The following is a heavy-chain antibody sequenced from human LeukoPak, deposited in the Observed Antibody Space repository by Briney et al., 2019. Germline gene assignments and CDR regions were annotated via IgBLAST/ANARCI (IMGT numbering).Heavy chain of an antibody. Sequence: KASETLSLTCTVSGGSISSYYWRWIRQPAGKGLEWIGRIYTSGSTNYNPSLKSRVTMSVDTSKNQFSLKLSSVTAADTAVYYCARAVKGLDENWFDPWGQGTLVTVSS. J-gene: IGHJ5*02. V-gene: IGHV4-4*07. CDR1: GGSISSYY. CDR2: IYTSGST. CDR3: ARAVKGLDENWFDP. D-gene: IGHD3/OR15-3a*01.